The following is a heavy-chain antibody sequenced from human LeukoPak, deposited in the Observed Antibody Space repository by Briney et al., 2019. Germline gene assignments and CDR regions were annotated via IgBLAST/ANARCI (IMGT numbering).Heavy chain of an antibody. CDR2: IGNTET. Sequence: GGSLRLSCEASGFTFGSHAMYWVRQAPGKGLEWVSTIGNTETYYADSVKGRFTISRDNRQNTVYLQMTSLRAEDTAVYFCAKDAIRGNGIYDAFDIWGQGTRVTVSS. V-gene: IGHV3-23*01. D-gene: IGHD3-10*01. CDR3: AKDAIRGNGIYDAFDI. CDR1: GFTFGSHA. J-gene: IGHJ3*02.